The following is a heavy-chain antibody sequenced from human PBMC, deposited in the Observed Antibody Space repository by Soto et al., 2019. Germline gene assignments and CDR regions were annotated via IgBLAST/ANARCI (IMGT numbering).Heavy chain of an antibody. Sequence: LXQTLSLPSSISGDSVSSNSAACNLIRHSPSRGLEWLGRTYYRSKWYNDYAVSVKSRITINPDTSKNQFSLQLNSVTPEDTAVYYCARVVAAGTWFDPWGQGTLVTVSS. V-gene: IGHV6-1*01. CDR1: GDSVSSNSAA. J-gene: IGHJ5*02. D-gene: IGHD6-13*01. CDR2: TYYRSKWYN. CDR3: ARVVAAGTWFDP.